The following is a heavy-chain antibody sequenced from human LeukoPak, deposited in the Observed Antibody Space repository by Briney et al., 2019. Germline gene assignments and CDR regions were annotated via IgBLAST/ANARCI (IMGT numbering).Heavy chain of an antibody. J-gene: IGHJ4*02. D-gene: IGHD5-18*01. CDR1: GGFFSGYY. Sequence: SETLSLTCGVYGGFFSGYYWRWLRQPPGKGLEWGGEITHSGSTNYNPSLKSRVTISVDTSKNQVSLKLSSVNAADTAVYYCARGDTAMVTSGDYGGISSYYFDYWGQGTLVTVSS. V-gene: IGHV4-34*01. CDR3: ARGDTAMVTSGDYGGISSYYFDY. CDR2: ITHSGST.